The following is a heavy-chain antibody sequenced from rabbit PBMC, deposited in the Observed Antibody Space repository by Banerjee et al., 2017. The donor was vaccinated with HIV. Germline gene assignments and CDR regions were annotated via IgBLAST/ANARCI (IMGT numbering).Heavy chain of an antibody. D-gene: IGHD7-1*01. CDR1: GFSFSSNA. J-gene: IGHJ4*01. Sequence: QSLEESGGDLVKPGASLTLTCTASGFSFSSNAMCWFRQAPGKGLEWIACIWTGSGTIYYASWAKGRFTISKTSSTTVTLQMTSLTAADTATYFCAREGYGDGTGDYDLWGPGTLVTVS. V-gene: IGHV1S40*01. CDR2: IWTGSGTI. CDR3: AREGYGDGTGDYDL.